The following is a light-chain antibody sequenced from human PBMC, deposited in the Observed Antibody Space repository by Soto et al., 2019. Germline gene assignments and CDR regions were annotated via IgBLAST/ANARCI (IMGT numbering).Light chain of an antibody. CDR3: SSYTSSSKNV. CDR2: EVS. CDR1: SSDVGGYNY. J-gene: IGLJ1*01. V-gene: IGLV2-14*01. Sequence: QSALTQPASVSGSPGQSITISCTGTSSDVGGYNYVSWYQQHPGKAPKLMIYEVSNRPSGVSNRFSGSKSGNTASLTISGLQAEDEADYYCSSYTSSSKNVFGTGTRSPS.